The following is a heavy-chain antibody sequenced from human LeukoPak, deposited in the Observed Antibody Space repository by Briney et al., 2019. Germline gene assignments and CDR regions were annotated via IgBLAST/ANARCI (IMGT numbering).Heavy chain of an antibody. CDR3: ARACSITTCYSPFDP. CDR1: GYTFTTLG. CDR2: ISTYNGNT. Sequence: ASVTVSCKASGYTFTTLGITWVRQAPGQGLEWMGWISTYNGNTNYAQKLQDRVIMTTDTSTSTAYMELRSLTSDDTAVYYCARACSITTCYSPFDPWGQGTLVTVSS. D-gene: IGHD2-2*02. J-gene: IGHJ5*02. V-gene: IGHV1-18*01.